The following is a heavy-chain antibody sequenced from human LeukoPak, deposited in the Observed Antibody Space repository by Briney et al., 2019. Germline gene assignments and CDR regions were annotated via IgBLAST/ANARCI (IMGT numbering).Heavy chain of an antibody. CDR3: ARAGYYYYYMDV. CDR1: GFTLTNFA. J-gene: IGHJ6*03. CDR2: MSSDGGTT. Sequence: PGGSLRLSCATSGFTLTNFAMHWVRQAPGKGLEYVSAMSSDGGTTYYANSVKGRFTMSRDKSKNAVYLQMGSLRPDDMAVYYCARAGYYYYYMDVWGKGTTVTVSS. V-gene: IGHV3-64*01.